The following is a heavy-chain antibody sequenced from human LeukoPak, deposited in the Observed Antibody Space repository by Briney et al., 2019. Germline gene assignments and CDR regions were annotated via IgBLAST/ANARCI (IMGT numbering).Heavy chain of an antibody. Sequence: QSGGSLRLSCAASGFTFSGYAMHWVRQAPGKGLEWVANIKEDGSAKSYVDSVKGRFTISRDNTKKSLYLQMNSLRAEDTAVYYCAPGLATAGRVNWGQGTLVTVSS. D-gene: IGHD6-13*01. CDR2: IKEDGSAK. V-gene: IGHV3-7*01. J-gene: IGHJ4*02. CDR1: GFTFSGYA. CDR3: APGLATAGRVN.